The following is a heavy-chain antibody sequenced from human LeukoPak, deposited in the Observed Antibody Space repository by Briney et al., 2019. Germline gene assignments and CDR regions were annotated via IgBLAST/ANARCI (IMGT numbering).Heavy chain of an antibody. J-gene: IGHJ3*02. D-gene: IGHD3-9*01. CDR3: ARAPPAAGGYFDWLPPLVGAFDI. CDR1: GGSLSSHY. CDR2: IYYSGRA. Sequence: PAGTLSLTCAATGGSLSSHYWSWVRQPPGKGLEWVGNIYYSGRANYNPALKSRATISVDTSKTQFSMTLSSVTAADTAVYYCARAPPAAGGYFDWLPPLVGAFDIWGQGTMVAVSS. V-gene: IGHV4-59*11.